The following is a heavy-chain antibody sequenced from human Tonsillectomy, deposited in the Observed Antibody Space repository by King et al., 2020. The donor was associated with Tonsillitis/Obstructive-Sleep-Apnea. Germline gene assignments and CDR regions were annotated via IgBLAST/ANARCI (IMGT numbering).Heavy chain of an antibody. CDR3: ARLDGSGTFPHYYYYGMDV. V-gene: IGHV5-10-1*01. CDR2: IDPSDSYT. Sequence: QLVQSGAEVKKPGESLRISCKGSGYSFTTYWITWVRQMPGKGLEWMGRIDPSDSYTNYSPSFQGHVTISADKSISTAYLQWSSLKASDTAIYYCARLDGSGTFPHYYYYGMDVWGQGTTVTVSS. CDR1: GYSFTTYW. D-gene: IGHD3-10*01. J-gene: IGHJ6*02.